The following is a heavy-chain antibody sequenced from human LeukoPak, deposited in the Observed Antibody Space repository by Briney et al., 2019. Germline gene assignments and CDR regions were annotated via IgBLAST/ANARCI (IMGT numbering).Heavy chain of an antibody. D-gene: IGHD3-10*01. J-gene: IGHJ4*02. Sequence: FSAASGFTFSSYAMNWVRLAPGKGLEWLSSISRSGDSILYADSVKGRFTISRDNDKTTLYLQMNSLRAEDTAVYYCASELYFWGQGTLVTVSS. CDR3: ASELYF. CDR1: GFTFSSYA. CDR2: ISRSGDSI. V-gene: IGHV3-21*01.